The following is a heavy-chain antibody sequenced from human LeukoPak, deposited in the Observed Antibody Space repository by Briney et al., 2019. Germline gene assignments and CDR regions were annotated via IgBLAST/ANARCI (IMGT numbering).Heavy chain of an antibody. CDR1: GYSISSGYY. J-gene: IGHJ5*02. CDR2: IYHSGST. Sequence: PSETLSLTCTVSGYSISSGYYWGLIRPPPGKGLEWVGMIYHSGSTYYNPSLKSRVTISVDTSTNQFSLKLSSVTAADTAVYYCARCSSSTPNNWFDPWGQGTLVTVSS. V-gene: IGHV4-38-2*02. CDR3: ARCSSSTPNNWFDP. D-gene: IGHD6-6*01.